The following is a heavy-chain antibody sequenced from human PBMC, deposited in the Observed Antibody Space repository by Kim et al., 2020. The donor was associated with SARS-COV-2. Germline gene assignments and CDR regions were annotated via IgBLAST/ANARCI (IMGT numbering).Heavy chain of an antibody. Sequence: GGSLRLSCAASGFTVSSNYMSWVRQAPGKGLEWVSVIYSGGSTYYADSVKGRFTISRDNSKNTLYLQMNSLRAEDTAVYYCARDSTRGHYYYGSGSRYGMDVWGQGTTVTVSS. V-gene: IGHV3-53*01. J-gene: IGHJ6*02. CDR2: IYSGGST. CDR3: ARDSTRGHYYYGSGSRYGMDV. CDR1: GFTVSSNY. D-gene: IGHD3-10*01.